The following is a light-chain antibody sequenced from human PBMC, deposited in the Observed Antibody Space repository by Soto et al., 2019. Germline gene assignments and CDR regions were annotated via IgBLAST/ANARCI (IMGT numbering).Light chain of an antibody. J-gene: IGKJ4*01. CDR2: DAS. CDR1: QSVGSY. Sequence: EIVLTQSPATLSLSPGDRATLSCRASQSVGSYLAWYQQKPGQTPRLLIYDASNRATGIPARFLGSGSGTDFTLPHSSLEPEDFAIYYCQQRSNWPPLTFGGGTKVEIK. CDR3: QQRSNWPPLT. V-gene: IGKV3-11*01.